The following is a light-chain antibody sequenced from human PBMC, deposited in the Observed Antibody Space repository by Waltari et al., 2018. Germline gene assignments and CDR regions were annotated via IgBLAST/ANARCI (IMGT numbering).Light chain of an antibody. CDR1: QSILFRSTNKNY. CDR2: WAS. CDR3: QQYYSTPQT. V-gene: IGKV4-1*01. Sequence: DIVMTQSPDSLAVSLGERATINCKSSQSILFRSTNKNYLAWYQQKSGQPPKLLIYWASTRDSGVPARFSGSGSGTDFTLTISRLQAEDVAVYYCQQYYSTPQTFGQGTKVEMK. J-gene: IGKJ1*01.